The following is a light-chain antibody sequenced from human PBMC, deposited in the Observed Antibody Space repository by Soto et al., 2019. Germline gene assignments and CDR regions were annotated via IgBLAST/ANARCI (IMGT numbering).Light chain of an antibody. V-gene: IGKV3-20*01. CDR3: QQYGSSPGT. J-gene: IGKJ1*01. CDR1: QSVSSSY. CDR2: GAS. Sequence: EIVLTQSSGTLSLSPGERATLSCRASQSVSSSYLAWYQQKPGQAPRLLIYGASSRATGIPDRFSGSGSGTDFTLTISRLEPEDFAVYYCQQYGSSPGTFGHGTKVEIK.